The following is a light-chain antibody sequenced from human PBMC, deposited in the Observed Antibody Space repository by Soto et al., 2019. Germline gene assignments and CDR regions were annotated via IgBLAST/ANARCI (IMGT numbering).Light chain of an antibody. CDR3: QQYYPTPVT. CDR1: QTVLHGSNY. CDR2: WAS. Sequence: DIVMTQSPDSLAVSLGERATINCKSSQTVLHGSNYLAWYQQKPGQPPKLLIYWASTRESGVPDRFSGSGSGADFTLPISILQAEDVAVYYCQQYYPTPVTFGQGTKVQL. V-gene: IGKV4-1*01. J-gene: IGKJ1*01.